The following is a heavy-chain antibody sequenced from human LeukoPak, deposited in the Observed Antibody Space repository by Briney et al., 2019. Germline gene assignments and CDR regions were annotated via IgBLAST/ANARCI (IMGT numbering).Heavy chain of an antibody. CDR2: ISGSGGST. CDR1: GFTFSSYA. V-gene: IGHV3-23*01. J-gene: IGHJ5*02. CDR3: AKRQQWLVRLWFDP. Sequence: GGSLRLSCEASGFTFSSYAMSWFRKAPGKGLEWVSAISGSGGSTYYADSVKGRFTISRDNSKNTLYLQMNSLRAEDTAVYYCAKRQQWLVRLWFDPWGQGTLVTVSS. D-gene: IGHD6-19*01.